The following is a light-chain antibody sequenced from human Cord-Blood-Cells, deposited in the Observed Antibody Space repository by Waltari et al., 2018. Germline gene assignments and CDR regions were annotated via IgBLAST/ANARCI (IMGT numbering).Light chain of an antibody. V-gene: IGLV2-14*01. J-gene: IGLJ1*01. Sequence: QSALTQPASVSGSPGQSITISCTGTSSDVGGYNYVSWSKQHPGKAPKLMIYDVSNRPSGVSNRFSGSKSGNTASLTISGLQAEDEADYYCSSYTSSSTYVFGTGTKVTVL. CDR1: SSDVGGYNY. CDR3: SSYTSSSTYV. CDR2: DVS.